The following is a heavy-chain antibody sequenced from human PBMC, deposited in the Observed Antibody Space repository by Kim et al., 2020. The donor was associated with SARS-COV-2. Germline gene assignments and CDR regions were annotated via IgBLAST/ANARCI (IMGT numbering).Heavy chain of an antibody. J-gene: IGHJ3*01. Sequence: GGSLRLSCAASGFTFDDYGMSWVRQAPGKGLEWVSGINWNGGSTGYADSVKGRFTISRDNAKNSLYLQMNSLRAEDTALSYCARPQDIVVVPAAPLSNWGQGTMVTVSS. CDR1: GFTFDDYG. V-gene: IGHV3-20*04. CDR3: ARPQDIVVVPAAPLSN. D-gene: IGHD2-2*01. CDR2: INWNGGST.